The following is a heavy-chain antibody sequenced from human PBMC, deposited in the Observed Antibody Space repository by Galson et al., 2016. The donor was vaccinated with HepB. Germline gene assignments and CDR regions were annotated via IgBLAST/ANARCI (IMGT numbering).Heavy chain of an antibody. CDR1: GYTFTSYR. J-gene: IGHJ6*04. CDR3: VRSLGSGSQAYYGMDV. Sequence: SVKVSCKASGYTFTSYRMHWVRQAPGQGLEWMGIINPSGGSASYAQKFQDRVTMTRDTSTSTVYMELSSLRSEDTAVYYCVRSLGSGSQAYYGMDVWGKGTTVIVSS. D-gene: IGHD3-10*01. V-gene: IGHV1-46*03. CDR2: INPSGGSA.